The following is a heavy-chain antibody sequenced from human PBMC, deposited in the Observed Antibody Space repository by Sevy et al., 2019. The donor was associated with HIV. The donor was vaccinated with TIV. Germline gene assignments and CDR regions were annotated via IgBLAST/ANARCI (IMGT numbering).Heavy chain of an antibody. V-gene: IGHV3-21*01. J-gene: IGHJ3*02. D-gene: IGHD3-10*01. CDR2: ISSSSSYI. CDR3: ARDSGEDDAFDI. CDR1: AFTFSSYS. Sequence: GGSLRLSCAASAFTFSSYSMNWVRQAPGKGLEWVSSISSSSSYIYYADSVKGRFTISRDNAKNSLYLQMNSLRAEDTAVYYCARDSGEDDAFDIWGQGTMVTVSS.